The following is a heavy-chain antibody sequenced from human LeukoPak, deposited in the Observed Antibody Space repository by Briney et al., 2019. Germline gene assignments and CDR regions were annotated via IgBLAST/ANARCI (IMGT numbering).Heavy chain of an antibody. J-gene: IGHJ4*02. D-gene: IGHD3/OR15-3a*01. CDR1: GGSISSSSYY. CDR2: IYYSGNT. CDR3: ARQTGSGLFILP. V-gene: IGHV4-39*01. Sequence: SETLSLTCTVSGGSISSSSYYWGWIRQPPGKGLEWICSIYYSGNTYYNASLKSQVSISIDTSKNQFSLRLTSVTAADTAVYYCARQTGSGLFILPGGQGTLVTVSS.